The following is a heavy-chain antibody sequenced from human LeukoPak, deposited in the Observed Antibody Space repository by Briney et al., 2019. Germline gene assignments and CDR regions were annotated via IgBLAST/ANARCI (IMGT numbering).Heavy chain of an antibody. CDR1: GFTFSSYW. Sequence: GGSLRLSCAASGFTFSSYWMNWVRQAPGKGLEWVANIKQDGSEKYYVGSVKGRFTISRDNAKNSLYLQMNSLRAEDTAVYYCTKEFGDSGIYYYYGMDVWGQGTTVTVSS. J-gene: IGHJ6*02. V-gene: IGHV3-7*01. D-gene: IGHD3-16*01. CDR3: TKEFGDSGIYYYYGMDV. CDR2: IKQDGSEK.